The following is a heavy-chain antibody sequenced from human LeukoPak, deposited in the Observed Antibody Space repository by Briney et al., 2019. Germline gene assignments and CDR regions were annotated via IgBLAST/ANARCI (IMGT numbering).Heavy chain of an antibody. J-gene: IGHJ3*02. V-gene: IGHV3-23*01. D-gene: IGHD3-10*01. CDR3: AKAGLLWFGELLGAFDI. Sequence: DSVKGRFTISRDNSKNTLYLEVISLTAEDTAVYYCAKAGLLWFGELLGAFDIWGQGTMVTVSS.